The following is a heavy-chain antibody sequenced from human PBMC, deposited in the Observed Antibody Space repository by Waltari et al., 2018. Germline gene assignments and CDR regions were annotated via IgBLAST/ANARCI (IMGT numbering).Heavy chain of an antibody. CDR3: ARHAQNGHAFDI. CDR2: IYYSGST. J-gene: IGHJ3*02. Sequence: QVQLQESGPGLVKPSETLSLTCTVSGGSISSYYWSWIRQPPGKGLEWVGYIYYSGSTNDTPSLKSRVTISVDTSKNQFSLKLSSVTAADTAVYYCARHAQNGHAFDIWGQGTMVTVSS. CDR1: GGSISSYY. D-gene: IGHD2-8*01. V-gene: IGHV4-59*08.